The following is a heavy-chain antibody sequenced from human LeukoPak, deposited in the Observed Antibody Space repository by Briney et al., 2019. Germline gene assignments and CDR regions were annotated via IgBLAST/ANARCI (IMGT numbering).Heavy chain of an antibody. Sequence: SVKVSCKASGGTFSSYAISWVRQAPGQGLEWMGRIIPILGIANYAQKFQGRVTITADKSTSTAYMELSSLRSEDTAVYYCAGGLRDGYNAFDYWGQGTLATVS. J-gene: IGHJ4*02. V-gene: IGHV1-69*04. CDR3: AGGLRDGYNAFDY. CDR2: IIPILGIA. D-gene: IGHD5-24*01. CDR1: GGTFSSYA.